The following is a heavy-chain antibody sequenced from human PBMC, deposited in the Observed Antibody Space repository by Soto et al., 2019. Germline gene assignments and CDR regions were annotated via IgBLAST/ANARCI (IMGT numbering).Heavy chain of an antibody. J-gene: IGHJ4*02. Sequence: QVQLVQSGAEVKKPGASVKVSCKASGYTFTGYYMHWVRQAPGQGLEWMGWINPNSGGTNYAQRLQGRVTMTTDTSTSTAYMELRSLRSDDTAVYYCVRDLDGSGSYYTDYWGQGTLVTVSS. V-gene: IGHV1-2*02. CDR3: VRDLDGSGSYYTDY. CDR2: INPNSGGT. CDR1: GYTFTGYY. D-gene: IGHD3-10*01.